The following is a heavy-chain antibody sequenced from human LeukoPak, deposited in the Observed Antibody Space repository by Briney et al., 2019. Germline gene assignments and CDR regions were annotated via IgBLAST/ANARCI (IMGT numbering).Heavy chain of an antibody. D-gene: IGHD3-10*01. CDR3: AREPHGFGEPRGYYFDY. CDR1: GYTFTSYD. V-gene: IGHV1-8*03. CDR2: MNPNSGNT. Sequence: AASVKVSCKASGYTFTSYDINWVRQATGQGLEWMGWMNPNSGNTSYAQKFQGRVTITRNTSISTAYMELSSLRSEDTAVYYCAREPHGFGEPRGYYFDYWGQGTLVTVSS. J-gene: IGHJ4*02.